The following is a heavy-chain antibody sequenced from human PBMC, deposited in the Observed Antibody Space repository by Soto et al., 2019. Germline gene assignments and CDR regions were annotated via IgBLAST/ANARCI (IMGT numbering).Heavy chain of an antibody. CDR3: ARDDHDILTGYFDY. CDR2: ISAYNGNT. Sequence: ASVNVSCKASGYTFTSYGISWVRQAPGQGLEWMGWISAYNGNTNYAQKLQGRVTMTTDTSTSTAYMELRSLRSDDTAVYYCARDDHDILTGYFDYWGQGTLVTVSS. J-gene: IGHJ4*02. CDR1: GYTFTSYG. D-gene: IGHD3-9*01. V-gene: IGHV1-18*01.